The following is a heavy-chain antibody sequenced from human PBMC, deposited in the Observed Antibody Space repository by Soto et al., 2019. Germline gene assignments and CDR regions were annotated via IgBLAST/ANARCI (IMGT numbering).Heavy chain of an antibody. D-gene: IGHD3-9*01. Sequence: GGSLRLSCAASGFTFSSYAMSWVRQAPGKGLEWVSAISGSGSSTYYADSAKGRFTISRDNSKNTLYLQMNSLRAEDTAVYYCASPAYYDILTGYPHDAFDIWGQGTMVTVSS. CDR2: ISGSGSST. CDR1: GFTFSSYA. J-gene: IGHJ3*02. CDR3: ASPAYYDILTGYPHDAFDI. V-gene: IGHV3-23*01.